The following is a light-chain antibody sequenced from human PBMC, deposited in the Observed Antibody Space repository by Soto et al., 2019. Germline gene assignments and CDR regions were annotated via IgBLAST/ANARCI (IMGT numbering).Light chain of an antibody. V-gene: IGLV2-8*01. CDR1: SSDVGAYNY. J-gene: IGLJ2*01. Sequence: QSALTQPPSASGSPGQSVTISCTGTSSDVGAYNYVSWYQQYPGKAPKLMIYEVSKRPSGVPDRFSGSKSGTSASLAISGLQSEDEADYYCAAWDDSLNGVVFGGGTKLTVL. CDR3: AAWDDSLNGVV. CDR2: EVS.